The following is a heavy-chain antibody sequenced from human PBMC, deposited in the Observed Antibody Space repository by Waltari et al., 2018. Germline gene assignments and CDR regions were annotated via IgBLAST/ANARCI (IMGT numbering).Heavy chain of an antibody. J-gene: IGHJ5*02. CDR3: AKPFYNWDDPLVS. V-gene: IGHV3-23*01. CDR2: ITVSDTT. Sequence: QLLESGGGLVQPGGSLRLACRVSGCTFHSSAHNWVRRAPGAGLQWVAAITVSDTTYHADSVKGRFTISRDTFSDTVYLQMNSLRADDTAVYYCAKPFYNWDDPLVSWGQGTLVTVSS. D-gene: IGHD1-20*01. CDR1: GCTFHSSA.